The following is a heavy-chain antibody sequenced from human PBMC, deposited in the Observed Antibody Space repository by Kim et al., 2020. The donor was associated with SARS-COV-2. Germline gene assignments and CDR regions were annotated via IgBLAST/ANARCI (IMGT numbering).Heavy chain of an antibody. CDR2: MNPNSGVT. V-gene: IGHV1-8*01. J-gene: IGHJ5*02. CDR3: ARGSGLAAGP. D-gene: IGHD6-13*01. CDR1: GYSFTTYD. Sequence: ASVKVSCKASGYSFTTYDLNWVRQATGQGLEWMGWMNPNSGVTGYAQKFQGRVSMTRDTSISTAYMELSSLTSEDTAVYYCARGSGLAAGPLGQGTLVTV.